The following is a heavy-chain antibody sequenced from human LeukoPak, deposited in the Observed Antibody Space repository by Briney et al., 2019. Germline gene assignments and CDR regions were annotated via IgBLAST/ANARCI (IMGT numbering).Heavy chain of an antibody. Sequence: ASVKVSCKASGYTFTSYYMHWVRQAPGQGLEWMGWISAYNGNTNYAQKLQGRVTMTTDTSTSTAYMELRSLRSDDTAVYYCARGVLRYFDWSPWYMDVWGKGTTVTVSS. D-gene: IGHD3-9*01. CDR1: GYTFTSYY. J-gene: IGHJ6*03. V-gene: IGHV1-18*04. CDR3: ARGVLRYFDWSPWYMDV. CDR2: ISAYNGNT.